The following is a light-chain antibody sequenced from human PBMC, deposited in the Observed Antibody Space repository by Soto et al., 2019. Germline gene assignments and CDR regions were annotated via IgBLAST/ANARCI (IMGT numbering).Light chain of an antibody. CDR3: SSYSSSRILL. Sequence: QSALTQPASVSGSPGQSITISCTGTSSDVGGYKYVSWYQQHPGKAPKLMIYDVSNRPSGVSNRFSASKSGNTASLTISGHQAEDEADYYCSSYSSSRILLFGGGTKLTVL. V-gene: IGLV2-14*01. J-gene: IGLJ2*01. CDR2: DVS. CDR1: SSDVGGYKY.